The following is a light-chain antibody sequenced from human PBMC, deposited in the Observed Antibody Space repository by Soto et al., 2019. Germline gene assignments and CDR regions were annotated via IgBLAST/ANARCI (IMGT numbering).Light chain of an antibody. J-gene: IGKJ3*01. Sequence: EIVLTQSPATLSLSPGERATLSCTASQSVTSSCLARYQRKPGQAPRLLIHTTSTRATDIPDRFSGSGSGTDFSLTIIRLQPQDFAVYYCQQCGGSPLFSFGPGTRVDI. CDR2: TTS. V-gene: IGKV3-20*01. CDR1: QSVTSSC. CDR3: QQCGGSPLFS.